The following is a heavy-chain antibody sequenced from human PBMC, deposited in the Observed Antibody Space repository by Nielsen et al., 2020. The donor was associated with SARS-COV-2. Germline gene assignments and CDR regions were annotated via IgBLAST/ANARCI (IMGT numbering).Heavy chain of an antibody. D-gene: IGHD1-26*01. CDR1: GFTFSSYG. V-gene: IGHV3-74*01. CDR3: ALGGSSDYYYYYGMDV. J-gene: IGHJ6*02. CDR2: INADGSIR. Sequence: GGSLRLSCAASGFTFSSYGMHWVRQTPGKGLVWVSRINADGSIRTYADSVKGRFTISRDNAKNSLYLQMNSLRAEDTALYYCALGGSSDYYYYYGMDVWGQGTTVTVSS.